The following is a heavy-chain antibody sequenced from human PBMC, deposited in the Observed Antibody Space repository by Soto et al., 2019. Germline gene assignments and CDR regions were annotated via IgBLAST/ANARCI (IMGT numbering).Heavy chain of an antibody. J-gene: IGHJ4*02. CDR2: IYYSGST. Sequence: SETLSLTCTVSGGSISSGGYYWSWMRQHPGKVLEWIGYIYYSGSTYYNPSLKSRVTISVDTSKNQFSLKLSSVTAADTAVYYCARDNDSSGYYYYFDHWGQGTLVTVSS. V-gene: IGHV4-31*03. CDR3: ARDNDSSGYYYYFDH. CDR1: GGSISSGGYY. D-gene: IGHD3-22*01.